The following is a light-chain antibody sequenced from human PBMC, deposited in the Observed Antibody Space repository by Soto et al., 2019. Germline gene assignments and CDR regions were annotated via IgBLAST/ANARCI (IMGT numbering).Light chain of an antibody. CDR3: QQYYSYPWT. Sequence: AIQMTQSPSSLSASTGDRVTITCRASQGISSYLDWYQQKPGKAPKLLIYAADTLQSGVPSRFSGSGSGTDFTLTISCLQSEDFATYYCQQYYSYPWTFGQGTKVDIK. V-gene: IGKV1-8*01. J-gene: IGKJ1*01. CDR2: AAD. CDR1: QGISSY.